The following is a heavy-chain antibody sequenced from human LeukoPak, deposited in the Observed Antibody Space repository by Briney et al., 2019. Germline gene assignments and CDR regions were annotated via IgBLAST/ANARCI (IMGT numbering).Heavy chain of an antibody. CDR3: ARVTGYMTEDFFDY. CDR1: GGSISSYY. Sequence: SETLSLTCTVSGGSISSYYWSWIRQPPGKGLEWIGYIYYSGSTDYNPSLKSRVAISVDTSRNQFSLRLSSVTAADTAVYYCARVTGYMTEDFFDYWGQGTLVTVSS. V-gene: IGHV4-59*01. J-gene: IGHJ4*02. CDR2: IYYSGST. D-gene: IGHD6-13*01.